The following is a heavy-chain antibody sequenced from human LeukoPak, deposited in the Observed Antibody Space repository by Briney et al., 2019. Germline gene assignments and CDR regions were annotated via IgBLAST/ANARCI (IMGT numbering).Heavy chain of an antibody. D-gene: IGHD3-22*01. CDR3: ARDGIRGYYADF. Sequence: SETLSLTCAVSGGSTGNVYWGCIRQPPRKGVEWLGYFHNSGSTEYHPSLKSRVTISVDTSTNQFSLQLASLTPADTAVYYCARDGIRGYYADFWGQGILVSISS. J-gene: IGHJ4*02. CDR1: GGSTGNVY. V-gene: IGHV4-59*01. CDR2: FHNSGST.